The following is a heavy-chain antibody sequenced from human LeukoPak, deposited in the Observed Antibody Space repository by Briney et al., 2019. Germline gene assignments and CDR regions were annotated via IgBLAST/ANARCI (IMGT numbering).Heavy chain of an antibody. V-gene: IGHV4-59*01. Sequence: SSETLSHTCTVSGGSISSYYWSWIRQPPGKGLEWIGYIYYSGSTNYNPSLKSRVTISVDTSKNQFSLKLSSVTAADTAVYYCARGIDSGYDLYGFDYWGQGTLVTVSS. CDR3: ARGIDSGYDLYGFDY. CDR1: GGSISSYY. J-gene: IGHJ4*02. CDR2: IYYSGST. D-gene: IGHD5-12*01.